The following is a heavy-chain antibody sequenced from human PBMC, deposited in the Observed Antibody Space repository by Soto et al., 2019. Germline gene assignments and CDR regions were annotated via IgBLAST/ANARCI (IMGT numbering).Heavy chain of an antibody. J-gene: IGHJ2*01. CDR1: GGSISNYY. CDR2: IYTSESP. CDR3: VLCATAGYFDL. Sequence: SETLSLTCTVSGGSISNYYWSWIRQPAGKELEWIGRIYTSESPDYNPSLKSRVTMSVDTSKNQVSLKLSSLTAADTAVYYCVLCATAGYFDLWGRGTLVTVSS. V-gene: IGHV4-4*07.